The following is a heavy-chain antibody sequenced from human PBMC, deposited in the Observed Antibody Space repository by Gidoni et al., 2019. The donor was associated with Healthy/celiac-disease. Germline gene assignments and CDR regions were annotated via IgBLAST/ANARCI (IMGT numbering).Heavy chain of an antibody. CDR3: AKMTLGGDRALIVGATLNHLDYGMDV. Sequence: EVQLLESGGGLVQPGGSLRLSCAASGFTFSSYALSSVRQAPGKGLEWVSAISGSGGSTYYADSVKGRFTNSRDNSKNTLYLQMNSLRAEETAVYYCAKMTLGGDRALIVGATLNHLDYGMDVWGQGTTVTVSS. CDR1: GFTFSSYA. CDR2: ISGSGGST. D-gene: IGHD1-26*01. J-gene: IGHJ6*02. V-gene: IGHV3-23*01.